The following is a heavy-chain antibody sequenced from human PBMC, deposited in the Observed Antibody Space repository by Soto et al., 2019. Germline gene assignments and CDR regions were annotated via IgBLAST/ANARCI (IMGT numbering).Heavy chain of an antibody. D-gene: IGHD6-13*01. CDR1: GGTFSSYA. CDR2: IIPIFGTA. CDR3: ALKRIAAAGSWYFDL. J-gene: IGHJ2*01. Sequence: QVQLVQSGAEVKKPGSSVKVSCKASGGTFSSYAISWVRQAPGQGLEWMGGIIPIFGTANYAQKFQGRVTITADESTSTAYMELSSLRSEYTAVYYCALKRIAAAGSWYFDLWGRGTLVTVSS. V-gene: IGHV1-69*12.